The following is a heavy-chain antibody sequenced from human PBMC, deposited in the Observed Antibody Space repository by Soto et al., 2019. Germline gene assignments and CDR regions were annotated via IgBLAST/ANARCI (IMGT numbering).Heavy chain of an antibody. CDR3: AGKKNSSGYWD. D-gene: IGHD3-22*01. CDR2: IYYNGES. J-gene: IGHJ4*02. Sequence: QVQLQGSGPGLVKPSDTLSLTCAVSGFSLSSSNWWGWIRQPPGKGLEWIGYIYYNGESSYNPSLKGRVTMSLDTSKNQCSVKLSSVTAVDTAVYFCAGKKNSSGYWDWGQGTLVTVSS. CDR1: GFSLSSSNW. V-gene: IGHV4-28*01.